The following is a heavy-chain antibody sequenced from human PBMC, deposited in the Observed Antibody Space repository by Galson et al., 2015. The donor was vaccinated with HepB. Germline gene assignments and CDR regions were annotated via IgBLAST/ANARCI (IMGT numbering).Heavy chain of an antibody. CDR3: AKDPCRTGDDCYGYNHYSGIGV. V-gene: IGHV3-23*01. J-gene: IGHJ6*02. Sequence: SLRLSCAASGFTFSNYAMSWVRQAPGQGLEWVSAISGSGGSTYHADSVKGRFTISRDNSKNTLYLEMNSLRVEDTAVYFCAKDPCRTGDDCYGYNHYSGIGVWGQGTTVTV. CDR1: GFTFSNYA. D-gene: IGHD2-21*02. CDR2: ISGSGGST.